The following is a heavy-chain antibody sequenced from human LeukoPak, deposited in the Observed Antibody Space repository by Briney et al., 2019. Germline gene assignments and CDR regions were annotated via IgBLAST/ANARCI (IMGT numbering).Heavy chain of an antibody. CDR2: IYYSGST. D-gene: IGHD5-12*01. CDR3: ARARTGYADFDY. CDR1: GGYY. J-gene: IGHJ4*02. Sequence: SETLSLTCTVSGGYYWSWIRQPPGRGLEWIGYIYYSGSTNYNPSLKSRVTLSLDTSKNQFSLKLSSVTAADTAIYYCARARTGYADFDYWGQGTLVTVSS. V-gene: IGHV4-59*01.